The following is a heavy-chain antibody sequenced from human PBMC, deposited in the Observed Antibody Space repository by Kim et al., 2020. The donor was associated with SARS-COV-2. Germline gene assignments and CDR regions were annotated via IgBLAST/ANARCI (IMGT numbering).Heavy chain of an antibody. V-gene: IGHV3-13*01. Sequence: GGSLRLSCAASGFTFSSYDMHWVRQATGKGLEWVSAIGTAGDTYYPGSVKGRFTISRENAKNSLYLQMNSLRAGDTAVYYCARGSWVSSMDVWGQGTTVTVSS. D-gene: IGHD1-26*01. CDR3: ARGSWVSSMDV. CDR1: GFTFSSYD. J-gene: IGHJ6*02. CDR2: IGTAGDT.